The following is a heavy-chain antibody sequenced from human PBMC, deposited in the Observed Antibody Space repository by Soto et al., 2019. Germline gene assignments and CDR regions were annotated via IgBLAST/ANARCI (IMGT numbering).Heavy chain of an antibody. D-gene: IGHD3-22*01. CDR3: ATTMEGHDSSGYYQD. CDR1: GYSFFGYW. J-gene: IGHJ4*02. CDR2: IYPGDSDT. Sequence: PGESLKISCKGSGYSFFGYWIGWLRQMPVKGLEWMGIIYPGDSDTRYSPSFQGQVTIAADKSISAAYLQWSSLEASHTAMYYCATTMEGHDSSGYYQDWGQGTMVTVSS. V-gene: IGHV5-51*01.